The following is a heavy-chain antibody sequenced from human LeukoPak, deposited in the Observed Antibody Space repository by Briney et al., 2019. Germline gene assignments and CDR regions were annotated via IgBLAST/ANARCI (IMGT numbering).Heavy chain of an antibody. CDR3: ARGYRDYFNY. CDR1: GGSMSSSY. Sequence: PSETLSLTCIVSGGSMSSSYWSWIRQPPGKGLEWIAYIFFSGSTDYNPSLKSRVTISVDTSKNQFSLKLSSVTAADTAVYYCARGYRDYFNYWGQGTLVTVSS. CDR2: IFFSGST. J-gene: IGHJ4*02. V-gene: IGHV4-59*08. D-gene: IGHD5-12*01.